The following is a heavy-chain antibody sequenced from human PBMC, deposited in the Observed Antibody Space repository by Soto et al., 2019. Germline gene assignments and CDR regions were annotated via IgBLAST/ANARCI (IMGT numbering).Heavy chain of an antibody. J-gene: IGHJ6*02. D-gene: IGHD6-19*01. Sequence: GSLRLSCAASGFAFSSYGMSWVRQAPGKGLEWVAGITVGGAGTFFADSVKGRFTISRDNSKNTLFLQMNSLRAEDTAVYYCAKESRSSGWYGMDVWGQGXTVTVYS. V-gene: IGHV3-23*01. CDR2: ITVGGAGT. CDR1: GFAFSSYG. CDR3: AKESRSSGWYGMDV.